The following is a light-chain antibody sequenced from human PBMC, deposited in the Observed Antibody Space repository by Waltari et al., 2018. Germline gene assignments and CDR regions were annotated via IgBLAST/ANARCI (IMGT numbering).Light chain of an antibody. CDR2: DVS. J-gene: IGLJ2*01. V-gene: IGLV2-14*01. CDR1: SNDVGRYNS. Sequence: QSALTQPASVSGSPGQSVTIFCAGTSNDVGRYNSVSWYQEHPGQAPRVIIYDVSDRPSGVSDRFSGSKSGNTASLTISGLQAEDEADYYCSSQSSNDVVLFGGGTKLTVL. CDR3: SSQSSNDVVL.